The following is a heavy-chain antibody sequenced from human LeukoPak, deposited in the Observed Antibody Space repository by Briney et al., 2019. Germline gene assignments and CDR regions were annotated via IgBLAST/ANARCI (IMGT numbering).Heavy chain of an antibody. Sequence: GGSLRLSCAASGFTFSRYGIHWVRQAPGKGLEWVAVISNDGSSKYYADSVKGRFTISRDNSKNTLFLQMDSLGADDTAVYYCAKSSPFGTTWYGAIDVWGHGTTVTVSS. V-gene: IGHV3-30*18. CDR3: AKSSPFGTTWYGAIDV. D-gene: IGHD6-13*01. CDR1: GFTFSRYG. J-gene: IGHJ6*02. CDR2: ISNDGSSK.